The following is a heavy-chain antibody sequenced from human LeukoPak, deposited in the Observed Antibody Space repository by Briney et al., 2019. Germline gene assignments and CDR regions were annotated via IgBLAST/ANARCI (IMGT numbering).Heavy chain of an antibody. CDR3: ARGGRYCTNGVCYPRGFDY. Sequence: SETLSLTCTVSGGSISSYYWSWIRQPPGKGLEWIGYIYYSGSTNYNPSLKSRVTISVDTSKNQFSLKLSSVTAADTAVYYCARGGRYCTNGVCYPRGFDYWGQGTLVTVSS. J-gene: IGHJ4*02. CDR2: IYYSGST. CDR1: GGSISSYY. D-gene: IGHD2-8*01. V-gene: IGHV4-59*01.